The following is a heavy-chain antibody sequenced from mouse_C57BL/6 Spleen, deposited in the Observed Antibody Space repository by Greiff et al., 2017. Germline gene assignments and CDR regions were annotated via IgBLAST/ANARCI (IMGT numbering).Heavy chain of an antibody. CDR2: IDPSDSYT. D-gene: IGHD1-1*01. CDR3: ARFPITTVVAYYFDY. CDR1: GYTFTSYW. J-gene: IGHJ2*01. Sequence: QVQLQQPGAELVRPGTSVKLSCKASGYTFTSYWMHWVKQRPGQGLEWIGVIDPSDSYTNYNQKFKGKATLTVDTSSSTAYMQLSSLTSEDSAVYYCARFPITTVVAYYFDYWGQGTTLTVSS. V-gene: IGHV1-59*01.